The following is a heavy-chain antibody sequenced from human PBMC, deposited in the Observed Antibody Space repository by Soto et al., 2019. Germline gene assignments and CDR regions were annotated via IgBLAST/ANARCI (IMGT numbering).Heavy chain of an antibody. CDR3: ARDHELETALGSFDY. CDR1: GYTFTSYG. CDR2: ISAYNANT. D-gene: IGHD1-1*01. J-gene: IGHJ4*02. Sequence: QVQLVQSGAEVKKPGASVKVSCKASGYTFTSYGISWVRQAPGQGLEWMGWISAYNANTNYAQKLQGRVTMTTDTSTSTAYMELRSLRSDDTAVYYCARDHELETALGSFDYWGQGTLVTVSS. V-gene: IGHV1-18*01.